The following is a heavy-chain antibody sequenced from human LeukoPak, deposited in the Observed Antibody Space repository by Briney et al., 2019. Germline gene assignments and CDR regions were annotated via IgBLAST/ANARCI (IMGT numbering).Heavy chain of an antibody. V-gene: IGHV4-4*09. J-gene: IGHJ4*02. CDR3: AYSYDGKVVPFDC. CDR1: DGSISNSY. Sequence: SETLSLTCTVSDGSISNSYWNWVRQPPGKELEWLGYIHSSGRTNYNPSLKSRITLLIDTSENQFSLRLTSVTAADTAVYYCAYSYDGKVVPFDCWGPGSLVTVSS. CDR2: IHSSGRT. D-gene: IGHD4-23*01.